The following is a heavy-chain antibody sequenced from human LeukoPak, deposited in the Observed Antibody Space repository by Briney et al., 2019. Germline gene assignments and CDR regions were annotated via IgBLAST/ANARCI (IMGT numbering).Heavy chain of an antibody. Sequence: PGPTLVNPTQTLTLTCTFSGFSLSTSGVAVGWFRQPPGGALEWLSLIYWNDDTFYNPSLDSRLTIAKDTSKNQVVLTMTNMDPVDTATFYCARRRSPSNGDWFDPWGQGTLVTVSS. CDR1: GFSLSTSGVA. CDR3: ARRRSPSNGDWFDP. J-gene: IGHJ5*02. D-gene: IGHD4-17*01. CDR2: IYWNDDT. V-gene: IGHV2-5*01.